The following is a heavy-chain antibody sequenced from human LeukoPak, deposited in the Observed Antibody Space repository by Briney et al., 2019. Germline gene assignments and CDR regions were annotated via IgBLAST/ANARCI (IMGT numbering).Heavy chain of an antibody. CDR2: IVVGSGNT. V-gene: IGHV1-58*01. J-gene: IGHJ3*02. CDR3: AADPNYSDTSGPLSSDSSTFDI. CDR1: GFTLTSSA. Sequence: GAAVKVSCKASGFTLTSSAVHWVRQARGQRLEWIGWIVVGSGNTNYARRFQERFTITRDMSTSTAYTDLSSLTSEDTAVYYCAADPNYSDTSGPLSSDSSTFDIWGQGTMVTVSS. D-gene: IGHD3-22*01.